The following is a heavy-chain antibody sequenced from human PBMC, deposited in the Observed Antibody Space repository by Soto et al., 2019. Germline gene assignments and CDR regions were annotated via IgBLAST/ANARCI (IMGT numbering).Heavy chain of an antibody. J-gene: IGHJ3*02. Sequence: GESLKISCKGSGYSFTSYWIGWVRQMPGKGLEWMGIIYPGDSDTRYSPSFQGQVTISADKSISTAYLQWSSLKASDTAMYYCARYEIGWLQVNDAFDIWGQGTMVTVSS. CDR2: IYPGDSDT. D-gene: IGHD5-12*01. CDR1: GYSFTSYW. CDR3: ARYEIGWLQVNDAFDI. V-gene: IGHV5-51*01.